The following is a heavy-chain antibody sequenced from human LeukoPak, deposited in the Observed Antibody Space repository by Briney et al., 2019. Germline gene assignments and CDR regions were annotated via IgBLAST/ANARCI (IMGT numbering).Heavy chain of an antibody. D-gene: IGHD1-26*01. Sequence: GGSLRLSCAASGFTFRTYAMSWVRQAPGKGLEWVSAISAGGKTYYADSVKGRFTISRDNSKNTLYLQMNSLRAEDTALYYCAKGKQWELPFDCWGQGTLVTVSS. CDR3: AKGKQWELPFDC. V-gene: IGHV3-23*01. CDR1: GFTFRTYA. CDR2: ISAGGKT. J-gene: IGHJ4*02.